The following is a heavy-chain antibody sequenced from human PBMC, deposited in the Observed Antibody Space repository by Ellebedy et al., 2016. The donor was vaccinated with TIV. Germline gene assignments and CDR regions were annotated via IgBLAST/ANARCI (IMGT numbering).Heavy chain of an antibody. D-gene: IGHD5-18*01. CDR3: ARDLMRIQLWSDAFDI. CDR1: GGSISSSNW. Sequence: SETLSLTXAVSGGSISSSNWWSWVRQPPGKGLEWIGEIYHSRSTNYNPSLKSRVTISVDKSKNQFSLKLSSVTAADTAVYYCARDLMRIQLWSDAFDIWGQGTMVTVSS. V-gene: IGHV4-4*02. J-gene: IGHJ3*02. CDR2: IYHSRST.